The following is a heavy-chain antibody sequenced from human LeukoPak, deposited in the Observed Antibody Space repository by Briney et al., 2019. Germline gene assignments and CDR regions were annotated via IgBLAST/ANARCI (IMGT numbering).Heavy chain of an antibody. CDR1: GDSISSRLYY. D-gene: IGHD3-10*01. V-gene: IGHV4-39*07. CDR2: IYYSGST. J-gene: IGHJ4*02. CDR3: AREIRAWFGELSSHY. Sequence: SETLSLTCGVSGDSISSRLYYWAWIRQPPGKGLEWIASIYYSGSTYYNPSLKSRVTISVDTSKNQFSLKLSSVTAADTAVYYCAREIRAWFGELSSHYWGQGTLVTVSS.